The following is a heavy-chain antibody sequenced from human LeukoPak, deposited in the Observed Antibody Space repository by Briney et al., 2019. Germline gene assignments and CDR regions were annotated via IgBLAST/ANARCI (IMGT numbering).Heavy chain of an antibody. CDR3: ARSGGLWLLTYYFDY. Sequence: KPSETLSLTCTVSGGSISSSSYYWGWIRQPPGKGLEWIGSIYYSGSTYYNPSLKSRVTISVDTSKNQLSLELSSVTAADTAVYFCARSGGLWLLTYYFDYWGQGTLVTVSS. CDR2: IYYSGST. J-gene: IGHJ4*02. V-gene: IGHV4-39*07. D-gene: IGHD3-22*01. CDR1: GGSISSSSYY.